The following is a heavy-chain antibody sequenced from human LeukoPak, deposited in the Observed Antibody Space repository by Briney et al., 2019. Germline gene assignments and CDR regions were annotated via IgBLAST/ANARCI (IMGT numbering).Heavy chain of an antibody. CDR1: GGSISSYY. D-gene: IGHD4-17*01. J-gene: IGHJ3*02. CDR3: ARTTVTTASAFDI. V-gene: IGHV4-59*12. Sequence: PSETLSLTCTVSGGSISSYYWSWIRQPPGKGLEWIGYIYYSGSTNYNPSLKSRVTISIDTSKNQFSLKLSSVTAADTAVYYCARTTVTTASAFDIWGQGTMVTVSS. CDR2: IYYSGST.